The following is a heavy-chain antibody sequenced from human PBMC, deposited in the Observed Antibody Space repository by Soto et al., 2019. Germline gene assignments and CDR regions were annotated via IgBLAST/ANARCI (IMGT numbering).Heavy chain of an antibody. CDR3: ARLVQLLQGRWFDP. V-gene: IGHV4-30-4*01. CDR1: GGSISSGDYY. Sequence: PSETLSLTCTVSGGSISSGDYYWSWIRQTPGKGLEWIGYIYYSGSTYYNPSLKSRVTISVDTSKNQFSLKLSSVTAADTAVYYCARLVQLLQGRWFDPWGQGTLVTVSS. J-gene: IGHJ5*02. D-gene: IGHD2-15*01. CDR2: IYYSGST.